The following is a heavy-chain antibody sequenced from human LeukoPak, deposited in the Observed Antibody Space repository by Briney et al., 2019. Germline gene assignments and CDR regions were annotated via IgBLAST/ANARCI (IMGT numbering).Heavy chain of an antibody. V-gene: IGHV4-59*02. CDR1: GGSVNNHY. Sequence: SETLSLTCTVSGGSVNNHYWSWIRQPPGQGLDRIGYVFYSGSTNSNPSLDSRITTSVDASKNQFSLKLTSVTAADTAIYYCARSYYWQPVAWAFDIWGQGTVVTVSS. D-gene: IGHD3-22*01. CDR2: VFYSGST. CDR3: ARSYYWQPVAWAFDI. J-gene: IGHJ3*02.